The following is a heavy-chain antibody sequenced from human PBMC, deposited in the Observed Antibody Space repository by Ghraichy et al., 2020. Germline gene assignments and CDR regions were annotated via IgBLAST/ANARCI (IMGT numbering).Heavy chain of an antibody. Sequence: GESLNISCAASGFTFSNYWMRWARQAPGKGLEWVANIKEDGSEKYYVDSVKGRFTISRDNAEKSLYLQMNILRAEDTAVYYCARAAFWAFDIWGQGTMVTVSS. CDR3: ARAAFWAFDI. CDR2: IKEDGSEK. CDR1: GFTFSNYW. V-gene: IGHV3-7*03. D-gene: IGHD3-3*01. J-gene: IGHJ3*02.